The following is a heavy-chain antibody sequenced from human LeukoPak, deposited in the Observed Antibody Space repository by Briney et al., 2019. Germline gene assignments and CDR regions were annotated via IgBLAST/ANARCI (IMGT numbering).Heavy chain of an antibody. V-gene: IGHV3-7*01. CDR2: IKHDGSEE. D-gene: IGHD5-12*01. Sequence: GGSLRLSCAASGFTFSNYWMTWVRLAPGKGLKWVANIKHDGSEESYVDSVKGRFTISRDNAKNSLYLQMNSLRAEDKAIYYCAREWDSGSSSIDYWGPGILVTVSS. J-gene: IGHJ4*02. CDR1: GFTFSNYW. CDR3: AREWDSGSSSIDY.